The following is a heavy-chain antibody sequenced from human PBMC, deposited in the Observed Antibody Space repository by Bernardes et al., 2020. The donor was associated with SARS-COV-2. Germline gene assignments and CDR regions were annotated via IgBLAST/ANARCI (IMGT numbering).Heavy chain of an antibody. V-gene: IGHV4-31*03. CDR1: GGSISSGGYY. CDR2: TFYSGGT. J-gene: IGHJ5*02. CDR3: ARVVGITIFGVVIANWFDP. D-gene: IGHD3-3*01. Sequence: TLSLACTVSGGSISSGGYYWSWIRQHPGKGLEWIGYTFYSGGTYYNPSLRGRFTIPVDTSKNQFSLKLSSVTAADTAVYYCARVVGITIFGVVIANWFDPWGQGTLVTVSS.